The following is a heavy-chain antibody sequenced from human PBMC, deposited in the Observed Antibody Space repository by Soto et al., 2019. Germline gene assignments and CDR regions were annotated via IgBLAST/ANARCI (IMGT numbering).Heavy chain of an antibody. CDR1: GGSFSGYC. J-gene: IGHJ6*02. V-gene: IGHV4-34*01. D-gene: IGHD3-10*01. CDR2: INHSGST. Sequence: SETLSLTCAVYGGSFSGYCWSWIRQPPGKGLEWIGEINHSGSTNYNPSLKSRVTISVDTSKNQFSLKLSSVTAADTAVYYCAREGYGSGSQLYYYYGMDVWGQGTTVS. CDR3: AREGYGSGSQLYYYYGMDV.